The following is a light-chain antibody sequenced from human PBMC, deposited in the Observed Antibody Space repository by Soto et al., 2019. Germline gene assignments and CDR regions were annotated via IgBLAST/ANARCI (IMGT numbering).Light chain of an antibody. J-gene: IGLJ1*01. V-gene: IGLV2-14*01. CDR1: SSDVGGYNY. CDR2: DVS. CDR3: SSYQRSSTRG. Sequence: QSALTQPASVSGSPGQSITISCTGTSSDVGGYNYVYWYQQHPGKAPKLMIYDVSNRPSGVSNRFSGSKSGNTASLTISGLQSEDESDYYCSSYQRSSTRGFGTGTKLTVL.